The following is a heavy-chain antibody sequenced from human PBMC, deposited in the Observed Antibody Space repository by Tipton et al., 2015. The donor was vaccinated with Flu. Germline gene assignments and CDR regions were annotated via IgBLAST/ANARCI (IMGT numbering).Heavy chain of an antibody. CDR3: ARGRGDRSWYRALDQ. CDR1: GDNFNSRG. J-gene: IGHJ5*02. V-gene: IGHV1-69*01. CDR2: IIPILGMT. D-gene: IGHD6-13*01. Sequence: QVQLVQSGAEVKNPGSSVKVSCKASGDNFNSRGISWLRQAPGQGLEWMGGIIPILGMTNYAQSFQGRVTIAADASTSTVYMDLRSLRSDDTAVYYCARGRGDRSWYRALDQWGQGTLVTVSS.